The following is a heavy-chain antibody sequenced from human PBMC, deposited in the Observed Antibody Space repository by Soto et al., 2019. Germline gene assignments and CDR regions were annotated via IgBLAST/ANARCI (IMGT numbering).Heavy chain of an antibody. D-gene: IGHD3-9*01. J-gene: IGHJ4*02. CDR1: GFTFSSYS. V-gene: IGHV3-21*01. CDR2: ISSGNSYI. Sequence: GGSLRLSCAVSGFTFSSYSMNWVRQAPGEGLEWVSSISSGNSYIYYADSVRGRFTVCRDNAKSSLYLQMNSLRAEDTAVYYCATQMDYNILTGYRHFDYWGQGTLVTISS. CDR3: ATQMDYNILTGYRHFDY.